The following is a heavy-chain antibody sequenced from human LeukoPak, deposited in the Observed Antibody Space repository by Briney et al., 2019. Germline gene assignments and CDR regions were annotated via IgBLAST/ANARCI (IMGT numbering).Heavy chain of an antibody. CDR2: ILYDGSNK. J-gene: IGHJ3*02. CDR1: GFTFSSYA. D-gene: IGHD3-10*01. Sequence: GGSLRLSCAASGFTFSSYAMHWVRQAPGKGLEWVAVILYDGSNKYYADSVKGRFTISRDNSKNTLYLQMNSLRAEDTAVYYCAKEGDYYGSGSYRDGFDIWGQGTRATVSS. V-gene: IGHV3-30*04. CDR3: AKEGDYYGSGSYRDGFDI.